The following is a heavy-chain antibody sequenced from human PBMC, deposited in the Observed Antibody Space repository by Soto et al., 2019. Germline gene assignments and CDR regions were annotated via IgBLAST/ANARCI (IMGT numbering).Heavy chain of an antibody. Sequence: PSQTLSLTCAISGDSVSTNSATWDWIRQSPSRGLEWLGRTYYRSKWYNDYAVSVKSRITINPDTSRNLFSLQLNSVTPEDTAVYYCARMVGREADSWGQGTLVTVSS. CDR2: TYYRSKWYN. CDR3: ARMVGREADS. D-gene: IGHD2-15*01. J-gene: IGHJ4*02. CDR1: GDSVSTNSAT. V-gene: IGHV6-1*01.